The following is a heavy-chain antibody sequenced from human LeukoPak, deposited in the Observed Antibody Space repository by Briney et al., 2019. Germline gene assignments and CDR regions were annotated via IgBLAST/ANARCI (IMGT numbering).Heavy chain of an antibody. CDR3: AKENAPDMVRGVTLGY. CDR2: ISSSGSTI. Sequence: PGGSLRLSCAASGFTFSDYYMSWIRQAPGKGLEWVSYISSSGSTIYYADSVKGRFTISRDNAKNSLYLQMNSLRAEDTAVYYRAKENAPDMVRGVTLGYWGQGTLVTVSS. J-gene: IGHJ4*02. D-gene: IGHD3-10*01. V-gene: IGHV3-11*01. CDR1: GFTFSDYY.